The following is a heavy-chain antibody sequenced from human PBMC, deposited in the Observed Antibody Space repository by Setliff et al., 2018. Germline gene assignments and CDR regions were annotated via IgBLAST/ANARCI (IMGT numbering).Heavy chain of an antibody. Sequence: SETMSPTCTVSGDSINNFYWTWVRQPPEKGLEWIGYIYHSGGTKYNPSFKSRVTMSIYTSKNQFSLMVTSVTAADTAVYYCARGRNVASRLLDSWGQGTLVTVSS. V-gene: IGHV4-59*12. CDR1: GDSINNFY. D-gene: IGHD6-6*01. CDR3: ARGRNVASRLLDS. J-gene: IGHJ4*02. CDR2: IYHSGGT.